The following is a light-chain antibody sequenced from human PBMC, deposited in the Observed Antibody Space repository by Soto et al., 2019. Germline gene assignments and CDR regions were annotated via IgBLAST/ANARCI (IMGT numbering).Light chain of an antibody. V-gene: IGLV2-14*01. CDR2: DVS. CDR1: SSDVGGYNY. CDR3: SSYTSSSLYV. J-gene: IGLJ1*01. Sequence: QSALTQPASVSGSPGQSITISCTGTSSDVGGYNYVSWYQQHPGKAPKLMIYDVSNLPSGVSNRFSGSKSGNTASLTISGLQAEYEADYYCSSYTSSSLYVFGTGTKVTVL.